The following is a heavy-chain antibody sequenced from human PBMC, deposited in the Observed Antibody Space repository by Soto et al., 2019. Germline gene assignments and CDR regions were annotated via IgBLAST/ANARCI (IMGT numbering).Heavy chain of an antibody. CDR2: INHSGST. CDR3: ARGGKQAPFDY. Sequence: SETLSLTCAVYGGSFSGYYWSWIRQPPGKGLEWIGEINHSGSTNYNPSLKSRVTISVDTSKNQFSLKLSSVTAADTAVYYCARGGKQAPFDYWGQGTLVTAPQ. CDR1: GGSFSGYY. D-gene: IGHD6-13*01. V-gene: IGHV4-34*01. J-gene: IGHJ4*02.